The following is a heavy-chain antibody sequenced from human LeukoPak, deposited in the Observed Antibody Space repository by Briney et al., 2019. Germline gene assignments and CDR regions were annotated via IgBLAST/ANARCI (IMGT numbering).Heavy chain of an antibody. CDR1: GFTFSSYS. CDR2: ISGSGSST. Sequence: PAESLRLSCAASGFTFSSYSMSWVRQAPGKGLEWVSAISGSGSSTYYADSVKGRFSISRDNSKNTLYLQMNSLRAEDTAVYYCAKERSNWNDDFDYWGQGTLVTVSS. V-gene: IGHV3-23*01. D-gene: IGHD1-1*01. J-gene: IGHJ4*02. CDR3: AKERSNWNDDFDY.